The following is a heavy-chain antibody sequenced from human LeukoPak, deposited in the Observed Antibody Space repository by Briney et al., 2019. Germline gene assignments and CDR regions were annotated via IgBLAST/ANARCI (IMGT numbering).Heavy chain of an antibody. Sequence: GGSLRLSCAASGFTFDDYAMHWVRQAPGKGLEWVSGISWNSGSIGYADSVKGRFTISRDNSKNTLYLQMNSLRAEDTAVYYCARKDGYNIDYWGQGTLVTVSS. CDR1: GFTFDDYA. J-gene: IGHJ4*02. CDR2: ISWNSGSI. V-gene: IGHV3-9*01. CDR3: ARKDGYNIDY. D-gene: IGHD5-24*01.